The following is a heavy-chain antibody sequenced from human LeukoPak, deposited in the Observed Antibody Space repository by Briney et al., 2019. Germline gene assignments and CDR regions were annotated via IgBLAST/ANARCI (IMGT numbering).Heavy chain of an antibody. CDR3: AKDDYYDSSGYSRGNYGMDV. Sequence: GGSLRLSCAASGFTFSSYAMSWVRQAPGKGLEWVSAISGSGSSTYYADSVKGRFTISRDNAKNSLYLQMNSLRAEDTALYYCAKDDYYDSSGYSRGNYGMDVWGQGTTVTVSS. V-gene: IGHV3-23*01. CDR1: GFTFSSYA. D-gene: IGHD3-22*01. CDR2: ISGSGSST. J-gene: IGHJ6*02.